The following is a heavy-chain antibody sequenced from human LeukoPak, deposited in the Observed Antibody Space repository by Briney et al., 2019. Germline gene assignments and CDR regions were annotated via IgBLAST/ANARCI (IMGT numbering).Heavy chain of an antibody. CDR2: ISSSSSTI. Sequence: QPGGSLRLSCAASGFTFSSYGMNWVRQAPGKGLEWVSYISSSSSTIYCADSVKGRSTISRDNAKNSLYLQMNSLRAEDTAVYYCAELGITMIGGVWGKGTTVTISS. CDR1: GFTFSSYG. CDR3: AELGITMIGGV. D-gene: IGHD3-10*02. J-gene: IGHJ6*04. V-gene: IGHV3-48*04.